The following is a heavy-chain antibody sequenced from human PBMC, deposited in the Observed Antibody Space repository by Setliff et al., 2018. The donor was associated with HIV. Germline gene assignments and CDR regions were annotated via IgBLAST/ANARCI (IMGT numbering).Heavy chain of an antibody. CDR1: GYSFTSYW. CDR3: ARAPNSPYYSNFWYADY. J-gene: IGHJ4*02. Sequence: PGESLKISCMGSGYSFTSYWIAWVRQMPGKGLEWMGLIYPGDSDTRYSPSFQSQVTVSADKSIGTAYLQWNSLKASDTALYFCARAPNSPYYSNFWYADYWGQGTLVTVSS. D-gene: IGHD3-22*01. V-gene: IGHV5-51*01. CDR2: IYPGDSDT.